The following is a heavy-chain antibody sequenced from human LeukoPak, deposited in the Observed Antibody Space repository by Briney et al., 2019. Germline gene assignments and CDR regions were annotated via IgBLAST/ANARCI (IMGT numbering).Heavy chain of an antibody. CDR1: GGSISSSSYY. CDR3: ARVKRYCSSTSCLMDV. J-gene: IGHJ6*02. Sequence: SETLSLTCTVSGGSISSSSYYWGWIRQPPGKGLEWIGSIYYSGSTYYNPSLKSRVTISVDTSKNQFSLKLSSVTAADTAVYYCARVKRYCSSTSCLMDVWGQGTTVTVPS. V-gene: IGHV4-39*01. D-gene: IGHD2-2*01. CDR2: IYYSGST.